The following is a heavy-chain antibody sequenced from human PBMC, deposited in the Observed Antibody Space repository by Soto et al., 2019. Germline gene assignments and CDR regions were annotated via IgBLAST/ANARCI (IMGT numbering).Heavy chain of an antibody. J-gene: IGHJ6*02. V-gene: IGHV1-46*01. CDR1: GYTFTSYY. D-gene: IGHD3-10*01. CDR2: INPSGGST. CDR3: ARERFGARGPLACSYGMDV. Sequence: QVQLVQSGAEVKKPGASVKVSCKASGYTFTSYYMHWVRQAPGQGLEWMGIINPSGGSTSYAQKFQGRVTMTSDTSTSTVYMELSSLRSEDTAVYYCARERFGARGPLACSYGMDVWGQGTTVTVSS.